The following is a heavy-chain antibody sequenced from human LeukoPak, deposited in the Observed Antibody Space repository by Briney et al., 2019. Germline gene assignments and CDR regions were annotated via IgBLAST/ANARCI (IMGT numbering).Heavy chain of an antibody. J-gene: IGHJ4*02. D-gene: IGHD4-23*01. V-gene: IGHV3-15*01. CDR3: TTMVGSPTY. CDR1: GFNFNYAW. Sequence: GGSLRLSCAGSGFNFNYAWMTWLRQAPGKGLEWVGRIKSQRDGGATDYAAPVKSRFSLSRDDSRNTVFLQMTSLNTDDTGVYYCTTMVGSPTYWGQGALVAVSS. CDR2: IKSQRDGGAT.